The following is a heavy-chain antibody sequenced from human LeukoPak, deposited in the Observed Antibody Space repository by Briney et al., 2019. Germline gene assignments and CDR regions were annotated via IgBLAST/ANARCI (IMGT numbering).Heavy chain of an antibody. Sequence: VASVKVSCKASGYTFTSYDINWVRQATGQGLEWMGCINPSSGGTNYAQKFQGRVTLTRDTSISTAYMELSRLRSDDTAVYYCARGPESGAFDIWGQGTMVTVSS. CDR3: ARGPESGAFDI. CDR1: GYTFTSYD. CDR2: INPSSGGT. V-gene: IGHV1-2*02. D-gene: IGHD3-10*01. J-gene: IGHJ3*02.